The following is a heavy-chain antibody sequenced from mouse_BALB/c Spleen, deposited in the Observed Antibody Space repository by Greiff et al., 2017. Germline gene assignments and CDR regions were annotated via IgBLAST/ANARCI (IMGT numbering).Heavy chain of an antibody. CDR3: AREVWGYGYDGY. V-gene: IGHV1-7*01. CDR1: GYTFTSYW. Sequence: QVQLQQSGAELAKPGASVKMSCKASGYTFTSYWMHWVKQRPGQGLEWIGYINPSTGYTEYNQKFKDKATLTADKSSSTAYMQLSSLTSEDSAVYYCAREVWGYGYDGYWGQGTTLTVSS. D-gene: IGHD2-2*01. CDR2: INPSTGYT. J-gene: IGHJ2*01.